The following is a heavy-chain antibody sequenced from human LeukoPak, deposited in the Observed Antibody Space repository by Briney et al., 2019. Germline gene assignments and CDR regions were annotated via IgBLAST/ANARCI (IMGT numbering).Heavy chain of an antibody. J-gene: IGHJ3*02. V-gene: IGHV3-7*01. CDR3: ARLYYDILTGYNDAFDI. CDR1: GFTFSSYW. Sequence: PGGSLRLSCAASGFTFSSYWMSWVRQAPGKGLKWVANIKQDGSEKYYVDSVKGRFTVSRDNAKNSLYLQMNSLRAEDTAVYYCARLYYDILTGYNDAFDIWGQGTMVTVSS. D-gene: IGHD3-9*01. CDR2: IKQDGSEK.